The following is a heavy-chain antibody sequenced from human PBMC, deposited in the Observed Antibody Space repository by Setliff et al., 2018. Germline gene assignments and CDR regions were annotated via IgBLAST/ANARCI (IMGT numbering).Heavy chain of an antibody. CDR3: ARASRFGTIVYKGDYYMDV. D-gene: IGHD3-10*01. CDR1: GGSISSYY. V-gene: IGHV4-59*08. CDR2: IHYSGST. Sequence: SETLSLTCTVSGGSISSYYWSWIRQPPGKGLEWIGSIHYSGSTNYNPSLKSRLTISVDTAKTQFSLRLISVTAADTAVYYCARASRFGTIVYKGDYYMDVWGKGTTVTVSS. J-gene: IGHJ6*03.